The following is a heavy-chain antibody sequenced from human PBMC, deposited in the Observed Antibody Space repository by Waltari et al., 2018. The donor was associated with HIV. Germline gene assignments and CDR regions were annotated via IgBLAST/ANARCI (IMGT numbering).Heavy chain of an antibody. V-gene: IGHV4-34*01. J-gene: IGHJ5*02. CDR2: INHSGST. CDR1: GGSFSGYY. Sequence: QVQLQQWGAGLLKPSETLSLTCAVYGGSFSGYYWSWIRQPPGKGLEWIGEINHSGSTNHNPSLKRRVTRSVDTSKNQFSLKVSSVTAADTAVYYCARGPVSSGWLWSWVDPWGQGTLVTVSS. CDR3: ARGPVSSGWLWSWVDP. D-gene: IGHD6-19*01.